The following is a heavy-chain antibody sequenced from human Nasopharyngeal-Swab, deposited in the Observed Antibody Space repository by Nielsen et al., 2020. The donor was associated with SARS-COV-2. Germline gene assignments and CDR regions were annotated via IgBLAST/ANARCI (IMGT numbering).Heavy chain of an antibody. CDR2: IIPIFGTA. CDR3: ASPPGYDILTGYYNVRGFDY. CDR1: GGTFSSYA. D-gene: IGHD3-9*01. V-gene: IGHV1-69*13. J-gene: IGHJ4*02. Sequence: SVKVSCKASGGTFSSYAISWVRQAPGQGLEWMGGIIPIFGTANYAQKFQGRVTITADESTSTAYMELSSLRSEDTAVYYCASPPGYDILTGYYNVRGFDYWGQGTPVTVSS.